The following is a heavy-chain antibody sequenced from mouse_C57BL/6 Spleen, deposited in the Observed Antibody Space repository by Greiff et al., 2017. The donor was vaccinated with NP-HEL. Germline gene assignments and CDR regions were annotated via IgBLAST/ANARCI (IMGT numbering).Heavy chain of an antibody. CDR2: INPNNGGT. CDR1: GYTFTDYN. Sequence: EVKLMESGPELVKPGASVKIPCKASGYTFTDYNMDWVKQSHGKSLEWIGDINPNNGGTIYNQKFKGKATLTVDKSSSTAYMELRSLTSEDTAVYYCARGATVVRYFDYWGQGTTLTVSS. J-gene: IGHJ2*01. D-gene: IGHD1-1*01. V-gene: IGHV1-18*01. CDR3: ARGATVVRYFDY.